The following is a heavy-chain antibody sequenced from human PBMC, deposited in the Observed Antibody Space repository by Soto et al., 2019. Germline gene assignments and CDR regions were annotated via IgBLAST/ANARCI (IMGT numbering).Heavy chain of an antibody. CDR3: ARHGSFLYYYDSSGYLDP. CDR2: IYYSGST. V-gene: IGHV4-39*01. D-gene: IGHD3-22*01. Sequence: SETLSLTCTVSGGSISSSSYYWGWIRQPPGKGLEWIGSIYYSGSTYYNPSLKSRVTISVDTSKNQFSLKLSSVTAADTAVYYCARHGSFLYYYDSSGYLDPWGQGTLVTVSS. J-gene: IGHJ5*02. CDR1: GGSISSSSYY.